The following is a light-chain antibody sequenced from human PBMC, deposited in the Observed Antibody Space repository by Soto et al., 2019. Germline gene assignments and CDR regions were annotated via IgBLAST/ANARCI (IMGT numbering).Light chain of an antibody. J-gene: IGKJ1*01. CDR3: QQYNNWPPWT. CDR2: DAS. CDR1: QSVSSN. Sequence: EIVMKQSPATLSVSPGERATLSCRASQSVSSNLAWYQQKPGQAPRLLIYDASTRATDIPARFSGSGSGTEFTLTISSLQSEDFAVYYCQQYNNWPPWTFGQGTKVEIK. V-gene: IGKV3-15*01.